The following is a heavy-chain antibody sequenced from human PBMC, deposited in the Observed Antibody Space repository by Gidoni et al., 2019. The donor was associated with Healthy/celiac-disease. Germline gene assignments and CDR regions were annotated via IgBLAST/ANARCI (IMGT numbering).Heavy chain of an antibody. Sequence: EVQLVESGGGLVQPGGSLRLSCAASGFTLSSYAMSWVRQAPGKGLEWVSAISGSGGSTCYADSVKGRFTISRDNSKNTLYLQINSLRAEDTAVYYCAKTAVGLDDAFDIWGQGTMVTVSS. V-gene: IGHV3-23*04. D-gene: IGHD1-26*01. CDR2: ISGSGGST. CDR1: GFTLSSYA. CDR3: AKTAVGLDDAFDI. J-gene: IGHJ3*02.